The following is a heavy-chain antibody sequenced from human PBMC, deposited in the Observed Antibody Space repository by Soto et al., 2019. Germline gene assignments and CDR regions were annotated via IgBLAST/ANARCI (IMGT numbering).Heavy chain of an antibody. CDR2: ISGSGGST. Sequence: GGSLRLSCAASGFTFSSYAMSWVRQAPGKGLEWVSAISGSGGSTYYADSVKGRFTISRDNSKNTLYLQMNSLRAEDTAVYYCAKRERYFDWLLSFDYWGQGTLVTVSS. CDR1: GFTFSSYA. V-gene: IGHV3-23*01. J-gene: IGHJ4*02. D-gene: IGHD3-9*01. CDR3: AKRERYFDWLLSFDY.